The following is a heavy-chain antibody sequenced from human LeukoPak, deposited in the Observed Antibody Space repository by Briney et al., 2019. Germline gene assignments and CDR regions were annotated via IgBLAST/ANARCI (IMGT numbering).Heavy chain of an antibody. Sequence: ASVKVSCKASGGTFSSYAISWVRQAPGQGLEWMGWISAYNGNTNYAQKLQGRVTMTTDTSTSTAYMELRSLRSDDTAVYYCASSNYDSSGYYINLDYWGQGTLVTVSS. CDR3: ASSNYDSSGYYINLDY. D-gene: IGHD3-22*01. CDR2: ISAYNGNT. V-gene: IGHV1-18*01. CDR1: GGTFSSYA. J-gene: IGHJ4*02.